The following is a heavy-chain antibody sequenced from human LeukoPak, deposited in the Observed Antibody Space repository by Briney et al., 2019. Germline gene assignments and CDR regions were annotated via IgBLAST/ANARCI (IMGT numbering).Heavy chain of an antibody. J-gene: IGHJ5*02. V-gene: IGHV3-11*01. CDR2: ISSSGSTI. Sequence: GGSLRLSCAASGFTFSDYYMSWIRQAPGKGLEWVSYISSSGSTIYYADSVKGRFTISRDNAKNSLYLQMNSLRAEDTALYYCAKEWDIVVVPAAIWFDPWGQGTLVTVSS. D-gene: IGHD2-2*01. CDR3: AKEWDIVVVPAAIWFDP. CDR1: GFTFSDYY.